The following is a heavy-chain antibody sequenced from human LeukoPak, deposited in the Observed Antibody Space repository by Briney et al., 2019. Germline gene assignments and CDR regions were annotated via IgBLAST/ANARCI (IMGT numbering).Heavy chain of an antibody. CDR2: INTNSGGT. Sequence: ATVKVSCKASGYTFTGYYMHWVRQAPGQGLEWMGWINTNSGGTNYAQKFQGRVTMTRDTSISTAYMELSRLRSDDTAVYYCARVRKVVAATLGWVPFDYWGQGTLVTVSS. CDR3: ARVRKVVAATLGWVPFDY. J-gene: IGHJ4*02. V-gene: IGHV1-2*02. CDR1: GYTFTGYY. D-gene: IGHD2-15*01.